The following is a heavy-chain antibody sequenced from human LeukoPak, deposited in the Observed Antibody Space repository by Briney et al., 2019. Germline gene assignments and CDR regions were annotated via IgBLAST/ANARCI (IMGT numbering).Heavy chain of an antibody. CDR2: ISSAGGTI. Sequence: GGSLRLSCTASGFTFDDYYMSWIRQAPGKGLEWLSYISSAGGTIYYADSLKGRLTISRDNAKNSLYLQINSLRAEDTAVYYCARVAHSGRSSRYFDHWGQGTLVTVSS. CDR3: ARVAHSGRSSRYFDH. V-gene: IGHV3-11*01. CDR1: GFTFDDYY. J-gene: IGHJ4*02. D-gene: IGHD6-19*01.